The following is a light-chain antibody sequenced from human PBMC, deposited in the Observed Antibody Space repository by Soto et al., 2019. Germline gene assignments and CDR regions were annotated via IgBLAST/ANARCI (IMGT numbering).Light chain of an antibody. CDR1: QSVSSS. J-gene: IGKJ5*01. CDR3: QHYGDSLSIT. V-gene: IGKV3-20*01. Sequence: DIVITQSPATLSVSPGERAPLSCRASQSVSSSLAWYQQKPGQAPRLLIYGASTRATGIPDRFSGRGSGTDFSLTISRLEPGDFAVYYCQHYGDSLSITFGQGTRLEIK. CDR2: GAS.